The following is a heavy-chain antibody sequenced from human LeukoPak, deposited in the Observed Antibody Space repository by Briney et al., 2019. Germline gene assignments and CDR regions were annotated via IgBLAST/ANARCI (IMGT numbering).Heavy chain of an antibody. D-gene: IGHD3-3*01. CDR3: AKDGNENDFWYGDLFDC. J-gene: IGHJ4*03. CDR2: ISASGDKT. Sequence: PGGSQRLSCAASGFPLSNYGMTWVRQAPGKGLEWVSGISASGDKTHYTDSVKGRFTISRDNWKNTLYLQLSSLRVEDTAVYYCAKDGNENDFWYGDLFDCWGQGNIVTVAS. CDR1: GFPLSNYG. V-gene: IGHV3-23*01.